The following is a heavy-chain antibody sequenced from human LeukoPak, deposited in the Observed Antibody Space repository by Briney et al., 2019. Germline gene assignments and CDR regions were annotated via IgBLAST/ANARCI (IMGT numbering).Heavy chain of an antibody. J-gene: IGHJ3*01. CDR2: IYSGGST. D-gene: IGHD5-24*01. CDR3: AKDIQLST. V-gene: IGHV3-53*01. CDR1: GFTVSSNY. Sequence: GGSLRLSCAASGFTVSSNYMSWVRQAPGKGLEWVSVIYSGGSTYHADSVKGRFTISRDNSKNTLSLQMNSLRVEDTAMYFCAKDIQLSTWGLGTMVTVSS.